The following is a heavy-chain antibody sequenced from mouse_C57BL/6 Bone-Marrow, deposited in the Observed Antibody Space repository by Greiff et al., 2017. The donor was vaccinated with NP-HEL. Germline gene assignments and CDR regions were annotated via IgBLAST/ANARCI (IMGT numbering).Heavy chain of an antibody. Sequence: VHVKQSGPELVKPGASVKISCKASGYSFTGYYMNWVKQSPEKSLEWIGEINPSTGGTTYNQKFKAKATLTVDKSSSTAYMQLKSLTSEDSAVYYCARWLLHYFDYWGQGTTLTVSS. D-gene: IGHD2-3*01. CDR1: GYSFTGYY. V-gene: IGHV1-42*01. CDR2: INPSTGGT. CDR3: ARWLLHYFDY. J-gene: IGHJ2*01.